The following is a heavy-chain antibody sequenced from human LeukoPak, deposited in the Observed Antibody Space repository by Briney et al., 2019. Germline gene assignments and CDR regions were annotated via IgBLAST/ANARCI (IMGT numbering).Heavy chain of an antibody. J-gene: IGHJ5*02. CDR1: GGSISSYY. CDR2: IYYSGST. CDR3: ARAVWALGITIENWFDP. V-gene: IGHV4-59*01. Sequence: PTETLSLTCTVSGGSISSYYWSWIRQPPGKGLEWIGYIYYSGSTNYNPSLESRVTISVDTSKNQFSLKLSSVTAADTAVYYCARAVWALGITIENWFDPWGQGTLVTVSS. D-gene: IGHD3-10*01.